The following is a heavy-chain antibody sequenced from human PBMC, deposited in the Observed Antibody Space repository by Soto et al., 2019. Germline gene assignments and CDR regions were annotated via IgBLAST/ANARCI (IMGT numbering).Heavy chain of an antibody. Sequence: EAQLLESGGGSVHPGGSLSLSCAASGFTSTTYDFTGGTFYADSVKGRFTISRDHSKNTVYLQMNSLRAEDTAVYYCAKVNWNDRDGDYWGQGPLVTVSS. V-gene: IGHV3-23*01. CDR2: FTGGT. D-gene: IGHD1-1*01. J-gene: IGHJ4*02. CDR1: GFTSTTY. CDR3: AKVNWNDRDGDY.